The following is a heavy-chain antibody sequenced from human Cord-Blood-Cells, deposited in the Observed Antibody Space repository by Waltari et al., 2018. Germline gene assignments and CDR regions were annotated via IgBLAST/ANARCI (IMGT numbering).Heavy chain of an antibody. J-gene: IGHJ4*02. Sequence: QVQLVQSGAEVKKPGASVKVSCKASGYTFNGPYIHWRRQAPGQGLEWMGWINPNSGGTNYAQKFQGRVTMTRDTSISTAYMELSRLRSDDTAVYYCARDPTYYYDSSGYSFDYWGQGTLVTVSS. CDR1: GYTFNGPY. V-gene: IGHV1-2*02. CDR3: ARDPTYYYDSSGYSFDY. D-gene: IGHD3-22*01. CDR2: INPNSGGT.